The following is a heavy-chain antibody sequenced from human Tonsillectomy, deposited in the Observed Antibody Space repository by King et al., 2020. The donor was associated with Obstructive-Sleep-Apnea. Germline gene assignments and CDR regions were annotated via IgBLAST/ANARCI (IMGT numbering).Heavy chain of an antibody. D-gene: IGHD3-10*01. J-gene: IGHJ6*02. CDR2: ISWNSGSI. V-gene: IGHV3-9*01. CDR3: AKMGYYGSGSHGPLYGMDV. CDR1: GFTFDDYA. Sequence: VQLVQSGGGLVQPGRSLRLSCAASGFTFDDYAMHWVRQAPGKGLEWVSGISWNSGSIGYADSVKGRFTISRDNAKNSLYLQMNSLRAEDTALYYCAKMGYYGSGSHGPLYGMDVWGQGTTVTVSS.